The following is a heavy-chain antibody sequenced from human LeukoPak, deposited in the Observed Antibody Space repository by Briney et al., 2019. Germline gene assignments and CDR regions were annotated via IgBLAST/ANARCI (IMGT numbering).Heavy chain of an antibody. J-gene: IGHJ5*02. CDR2: IYTSGST. V-gene: IGHV4-4*07. CDR3: ARENSGYSYGRNYDSSGYYFSSPRVYWFDP. D-gene: IGHD3-22*01. CDR1: GGSISSYY. Sequence: SETLSLTCTVSGGSISSYYWSWIRQPAGKGLEWIGRIYTSGSTNYNPSLTSRVTMSVDTSKNQFSLKLSSVTAADTAVYYCARENSGYSYGRNYDSSGYYFSSPRVYWFDPWGQGTLVTVSS.